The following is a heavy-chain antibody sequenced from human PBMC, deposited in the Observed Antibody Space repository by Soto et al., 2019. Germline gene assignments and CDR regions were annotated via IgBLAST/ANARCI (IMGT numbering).Heavy chain of an antibody. CDR1: GGSFSSYA. D-gene: IGHD5-18*01. V-gene: IGHV1-69*06. J-gene: IGHJ4*02. CDR3: ASDSGRGYNFDY. CDR2: IIPIFGTA. Sequence: QVQLVQSGAEVKKPGSSVKVSCKASGGSFSSYAISWVRQAPGQGLEWMGGIIPIFGTANYAQKFQGRVTLTADKSTSTAYMELISLNSEDTAVYYCASDSGRGYNFDYWGQGTLVTVSS.